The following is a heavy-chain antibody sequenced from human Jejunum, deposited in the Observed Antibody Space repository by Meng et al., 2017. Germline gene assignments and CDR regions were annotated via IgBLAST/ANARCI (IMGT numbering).Heavy chain of an antibody. V-gene: IGHV4-30-2*01. D-gene: IGHD2-21*02. CDR1: GGSISSGAYS. J-gene: IGHJ5*02. CDR3: ARASVGNCGGDCYSPHWFDP. CDR2: SYHIGSS. Sequence: QLQLQESGSGLVQPSQTLSLTCAVSGGSISSGAYSWSWIRQPPGKGLEWIGHSYHIGSSNYNPSLESRVTISVDRSKNQFSLKLTSVTAADTAVYYCARASVGNCGGDCYSPHWFDPWGQGTLVTVSS.